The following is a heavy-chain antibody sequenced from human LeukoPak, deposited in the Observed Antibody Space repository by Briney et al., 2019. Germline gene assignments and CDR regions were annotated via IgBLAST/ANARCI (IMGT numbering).Heavy chain of an antibody. CDR1: DESFNGYD. CDR3: ASGSWSRRFAP. J-gene: IGHJ5*02. CDR2: MNDNGRR. Sequence: SETLSLTCAVSDESFNGYDWSWIRQPPGKGLEWIGEMNDNGRRTYYPTPERRATISTERYKNKFSLELTSVTGADTAVYYCASGSWSRRFAPWGQGTLVTVS. V-gene: IGHV4-34*01. D-gene: IGHD1-14*01.